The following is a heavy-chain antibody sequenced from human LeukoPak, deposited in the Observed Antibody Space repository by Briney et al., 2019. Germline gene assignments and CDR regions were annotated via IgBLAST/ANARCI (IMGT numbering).Heavy chain of an antibody. J-gene: IGHJ4*02. CDR2: IRSKAYGGTT. Sequence: QSGGSLRLSCTASGFTFGDYAMSWFRQAPGKGLEWVGFIRSKAYGGTTEYAASVKGRFTISRDDSKSIAYLQMNSLKTEDTAVYYCTRDRPPVTPKMATIALLGYWGQGTLVTVSS. D-gene: IGHD5-24*01. V-gene: IGHV3-49*03. CDR3: TRDRPPVTPKMATIALLGY. CDR1: GFTFGDYA.